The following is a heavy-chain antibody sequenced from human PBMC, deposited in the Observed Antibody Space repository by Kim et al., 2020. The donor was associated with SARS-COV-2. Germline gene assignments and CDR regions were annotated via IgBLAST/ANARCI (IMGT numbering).Heavy chain of an antibody. CDR2: IVPLIGLT. V-gene: IGHV1-69*04. D-gene: IGHD4-17*01. CDR1: DDIFSTYA. CDR3: ARVYGDPSWLDP. Sequence: SVKVSCKASDDIFSTYAINWVRQAPGQALEWMGRIVPLIGLTNYVQKFQGRISITADKSTNTVYMELSRLTSEDTAVYYCARVYGDPSWLDPWGQGTLV. J-gene: IGHJ5*02.